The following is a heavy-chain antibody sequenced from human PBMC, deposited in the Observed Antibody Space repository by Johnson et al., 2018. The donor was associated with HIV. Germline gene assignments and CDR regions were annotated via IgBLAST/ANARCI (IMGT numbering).Heavy chain of an antibody. CDR3: ARVKDPDAFDI. J-gene: IGHJ3*02. CDR2: INSDGSTT. Sequence: VQLVESGGGLVKPGGSLRLSCVDSGFTFNNYWMHWVRHAPGKGPVWVSRINSDGSTTDYAASVKGRFTISRDNAKNSLYLQMNSLRAEDTAVYYCARVKDPDAFDIWGQGTMVTVSS. CDR1: GFTFNNYW. V-gene: IGHV3-74*02.